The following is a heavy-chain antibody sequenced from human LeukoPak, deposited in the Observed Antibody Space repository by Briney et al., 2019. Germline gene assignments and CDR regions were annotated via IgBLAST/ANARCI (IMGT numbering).Heavy chain of an antibody. J-gene: IGHJ4*02. Sequence: GGSLRLSCAASGFTFIKYSMTWVRQAPGKGLEWVSYISSSGSTIYYADSVKGRFTISRDNAKNSLYLQMNSLRAEDTAVYYCARDGGGYDMDYWGQGTLVTVSS. D-gene: IGHD5-12*01. CDR2: ISSSGSTI. CDR1: GFTFIKYS. CDR3: ARDGGGYDMDY. V-gene: IGHV3-48*04.